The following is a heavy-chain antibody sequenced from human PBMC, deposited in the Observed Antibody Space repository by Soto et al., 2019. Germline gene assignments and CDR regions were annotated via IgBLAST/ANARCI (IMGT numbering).Heavy chain of an antibody. D-gene: IGHD2-15*01. V-gene: IGHV3-30*18. CDR2: ISYDGSNK. Sequence: GGSLRLSCAASGFNFSSYGIHWVRQAPGKGLEWVAVISYDGSNKYYADSVKGRFTISRDDSKNTLYLQMNSLRAEDTAVYYCAKQGLPHHNWFDPWGQGTVVTVSS. J-gene: IGHJ5*02. CDR1: GFNFSSYG. CDR3: AKQGLPHHNWFDP.